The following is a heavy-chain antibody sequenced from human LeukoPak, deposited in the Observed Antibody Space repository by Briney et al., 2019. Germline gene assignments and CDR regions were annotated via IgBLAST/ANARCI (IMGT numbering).Heavy chain of an antibody. V-gene: IGHV4-30-4*08. J-gene: IGHJ4*02. CDR2: IYYSGST. CDR1: GGSISSGGYY. D-gene: IGHD3-10*01. Sequence: TPSETLSLTCSVSGGSISSGGYYWSWICQHPGKGLEWIGYIYYSGSTYYNPSLKSRVTISVDTSKNQFSLKLSSVTAADTAVYYCASYGSGSYYNPGFDYWGQGTLVTVSS. CDR3: ASYGSGSYYNPGFDY.